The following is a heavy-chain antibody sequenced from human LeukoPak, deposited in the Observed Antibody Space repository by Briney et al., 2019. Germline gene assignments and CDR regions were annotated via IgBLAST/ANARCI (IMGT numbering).Heavy chain of an antibody. Sequence: PGRSLRLSCAASGFTFDDYAMHWVRQAPGKGLEWVSGISWNSGSIGYADSVKGRFTISRDNAKNPLYLQMNSLRAEDTALNYCAKDTRGDFWSGALDAFDIWGQGTMVTVSS. CDR1: GFTFDDYA. CDR2: ISWNSGSI. CDR3: AKDTRGDFWSGALDAFDI. D-gene: IGHD3-3*01. V-gene: IGHV3-9*01. J-gene: IGHJ3*02.